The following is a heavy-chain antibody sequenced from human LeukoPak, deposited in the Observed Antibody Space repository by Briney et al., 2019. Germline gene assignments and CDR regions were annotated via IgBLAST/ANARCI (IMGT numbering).Heavy chain of an antibody. CDR3: TTEPYCSSTSCYGYFDY. V-gene: IGHV3-15*01. J-gene: IGHJ4*02. CDR1: GFTFSNAW. Sequence: PGGSLRLSCAASGFTFSNAWMSWVRQAPGKGLEWVGRIKSKTDGGTTDYAAPVKGRFTISRDDSKNTLYLQMNSLKTEDTAVYNCTTEPYCSSTSCYGYFDYWGQGTLVTVSS. CDR2: IKSKTDGGTT. D-gene: IGHD2-2*01.